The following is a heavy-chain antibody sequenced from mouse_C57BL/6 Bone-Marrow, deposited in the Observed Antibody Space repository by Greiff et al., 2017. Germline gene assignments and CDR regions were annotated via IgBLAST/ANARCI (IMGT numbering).Heavy chain of an antibody. Sequence: EVKLMESGGDLVKPGGSLKLSCAASGFTFSSYGMSWVRQTPDKRLEWVATISSGGSYTYYPDSVKGRFTISRDNAKNTRYLQMSSLKSEDTAMYYCARQAYDEDCDYWGQGTTLTVSS. CDR3: ARQAYDEDCDY. J-gene: IGHJ2*01. CDR2: ISSGGSYT. CDR1: GFTFSSYG. V-gene: IGHV5-6*01. D-gene: IGHD2-3*01.